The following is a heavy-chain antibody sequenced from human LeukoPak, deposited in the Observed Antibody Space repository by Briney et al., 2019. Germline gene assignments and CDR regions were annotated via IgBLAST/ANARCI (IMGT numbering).Heavy chain of an antibody. Sequence: GGSLRLSCEASGFTFGTTWMHWVRQAPGKGLVWVSHINSDGSSTTYADPVKGRFTISRDNAKNTLYLQMNSLRAEDTAVYYCARDRGYTQDYWGQGTLVTVSS. D-gene: IGHD5-12*01. CDR2: INSDGSST. CDR3: ARDRGYTQDY. J-gene: IGHJ4*02. V-gene: IGHV3-74*01. CDR1: GFTFGTTW.